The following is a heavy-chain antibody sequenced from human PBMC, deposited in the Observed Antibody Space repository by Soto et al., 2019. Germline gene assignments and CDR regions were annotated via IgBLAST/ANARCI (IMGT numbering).Heavy chain of an antibody. D-gene: IGHD1-1*01. V-gene: IGHV2-5*02. CDR3: VHRAGIDGNWNGGYFDY. CDR1: GFSLSARPVA. Sequence: QITLRESGPTRVKPTQTLTLTCTFSGFSLSARPVAVGWLRQPPGKALERLALIYWDDDKRYSPSLMSRLTITKDTSKNQGVLTMTNMDPLDTAIYYCVHRAGIDGNWNGGYFDYWGQGALVTVSS. CDR2: IYWDDDK. J-gene: IGHJ4*02.